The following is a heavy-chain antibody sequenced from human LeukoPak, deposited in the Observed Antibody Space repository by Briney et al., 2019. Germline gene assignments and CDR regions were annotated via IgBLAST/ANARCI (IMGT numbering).Heavy chain of an antibody. CDR1: GGSISSYY. D-gene: IGHD4-11*01. Sequence: SETLSLTCTVSGGSISSYYWSWIRQPPGKGLEWIGYIYTSGSTNYNPSLKSRVTISVDTSKNQFSPKLSSVTAADTAVYYCARLHTQYSNYEYYYYYMDVWGKGTTVTVSS. CDR2: IYTSGST. V-gene: IGHV4-4*09. J-gene: IGHJ6*03. CDR3: ARLHTQYSNYEYYYYYMDV.